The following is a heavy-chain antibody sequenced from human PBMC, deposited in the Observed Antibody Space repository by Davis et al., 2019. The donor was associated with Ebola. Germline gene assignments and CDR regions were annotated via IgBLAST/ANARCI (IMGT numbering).Heavy chain of an antibody. Sequence: SETLSLTCSVSGGSMTSDTYFWGSIRQPPGKGLAWIGGLGTVLYSGSTLYNPSLRGRVTISADMSKKQFSLRLDSLTAADTAVYFCPRHVVGKLAGGSIDSWGRGILVTVSS. J-gene: IGHJ5*01. CDR3: PRHVVGKLAGGSIDS. D-gene: IGHD1-26*01. CDR1: GGSMTSDTYF. CDR2: LGTVLYSGST. V-gene: IGHV4-39*01.